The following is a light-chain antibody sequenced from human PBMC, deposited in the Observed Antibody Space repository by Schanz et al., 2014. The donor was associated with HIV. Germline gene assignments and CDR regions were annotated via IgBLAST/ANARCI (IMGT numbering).Light chain of an antibody. V-gene: IGLV2-14*03. Sequence: QSALTQPASVSGSPGQSITISCTGTSSDVGGYNYVSWYQQHPGKAPKLMIYDVSNRPSGVSNRFSGSKSGNTASLTISGLQAEDEADYYCLSYDRSLSGPYVFGTGTKLTVL. CDR1: SSDVGGYNY. J-gene: IGLJ1*01. CDR2: DVS. CDR3: LSYDRSLSGPYV.